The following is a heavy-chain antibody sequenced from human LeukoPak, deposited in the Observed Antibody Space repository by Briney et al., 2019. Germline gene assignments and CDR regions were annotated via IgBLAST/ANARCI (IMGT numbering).Heavy chain of an antibody. Sequence: SVKVSCKASVGTLSSYTISWVRQAPGQGLEWVGRIIPILGIANYAQKFQGRVTITADKSTSTAYMELSSLRSEDTAVYYCLYSGSSDAFDIWGQGTMVTVSS. CDR1: VGTLSSYT. D-gene: IGHD1-26*01. CDR3: LYSGSSDAFDI. V-gene: IGHV1-69*02. CDR2: IIPILGIA. J-gene: IGHJ3*02.